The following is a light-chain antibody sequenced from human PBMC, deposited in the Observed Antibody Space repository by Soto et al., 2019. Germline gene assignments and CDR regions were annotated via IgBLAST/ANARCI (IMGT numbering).Light chain of an antibody. J-gene: IGLJ1*01. CDR3: CSYAGSYTYA. V-gene: IGLV2-11*01. CDR1: STDVGGYDY. CDR2: DVN. Sequence: QSVLTQPRSVSGSPGQSVTISCTGTSTDVGGYDYVSWYQQHPGKAPKLMIYDVNKRPSGVPDRFSGSKSGNTASLTISGLQAEDEADYYCCSYAGSYTYAFGTGTKVTVL.